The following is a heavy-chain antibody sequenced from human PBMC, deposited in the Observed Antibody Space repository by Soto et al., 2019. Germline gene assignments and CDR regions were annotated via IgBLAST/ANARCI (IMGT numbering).Heavy chain of an antibody. D-gene: IGHD2-2*01. CDR1: GDSVSSNSAA. J-gene: IGHJ6*02. Sequence: SQTLSLTCAISGDSVSSNSAAWNWIRQSPSRGLEWLGRTYYRSKWYNDYAVSVKSRITINPDTSKNQFSLQLNSVTPEDTAVYYCARVPGVVVKDAMNYYYGMDVWGQGTTVTVSS. V-gene: IGHV6-1*01. CDR2: TYYRSKWYN. CDR3: ARVPGVVVKDAMNYYYGMDV.